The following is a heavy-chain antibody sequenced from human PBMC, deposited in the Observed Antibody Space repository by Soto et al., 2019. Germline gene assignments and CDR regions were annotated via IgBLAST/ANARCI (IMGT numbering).Heavy chain of an antibody. CDR1: GGTFSSYA. Sequence: QVQLVQSGAEVKKPGSSVKVSCKASGGTFSSYASSWVRQAPGQGLEWMGGIIPIFGTANYAQKFQGRVTITADESTSTAYMELSSLRSEDTAVYYCARESAYSSSWYYYGMDVWGQGTTVTVSS. D-gene: IGHD6-13*01. V-gene: IGHV1-69*01. CDR3: ARESAYSSSWYYYGMDV. J-gene: IGHJ6*02. CDR2: IIPIFGTA.